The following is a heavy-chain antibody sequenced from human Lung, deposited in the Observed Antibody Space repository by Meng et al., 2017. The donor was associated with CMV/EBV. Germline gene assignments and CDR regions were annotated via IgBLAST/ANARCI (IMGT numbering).Heavy chain of an antibody. CDR1: GGSTSRGDYN. Sequence: HGQLNEDGQGLVKPSHTRSLTCTVCGGSTSRGDYNLRWIRPPPGKGLEWIGYIYYSGRTYYNPSLKSRVTISVDTSKNQFSLKLSSVTAADTAVYYCARDWGSGSDYWGQGTLVTVSS. CDR3: ARDWGSGSDY. J-gene: IGHJ4*02. CDR2: IYYSGRT. V-gene: IGHV4-30-4*01. D-gene: IGHD3-16*01.